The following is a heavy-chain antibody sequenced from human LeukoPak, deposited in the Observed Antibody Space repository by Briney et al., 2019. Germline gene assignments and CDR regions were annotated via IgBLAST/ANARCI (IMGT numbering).Heavy chain of an antibody. CDR2: MKLDGREK. J-gene: IGHJ5*02. CDR3: ARWARYCSSGSCYSCFVP. D-gene: IGHD2-15*01. V-gene: IGHV3-7*01. CDR1: GFTFRSDW. Sequence: PGGSLRLSCAASGFTFRSDWMSWVRQAPGKGLEWVPNMKLDGREKNYVDSVKGRFPISSDNAKNSLYLQMNSLRVDDTAVYYCARWARYCSSGSCYSCFVPWGQGTLVTVSS.